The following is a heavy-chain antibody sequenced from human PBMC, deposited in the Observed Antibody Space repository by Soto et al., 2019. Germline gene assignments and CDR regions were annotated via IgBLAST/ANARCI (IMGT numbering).Heavy chain of an antibody. D-gene: IGHD5-18*01. V-gene: IGHV3-7*01. CDR2: IKQDGSEK. Sequence: TGGSLRLSCAASGFTFSSYWMSWVRQAPGKGLEWVANIKQDGSEKYYVDSVKGRFTISRDNAKNSLYLQMNSLRAEDTAVYYCARRGYSYGYDYYYMDAWGKGTTVTVSS. CDR1: GFTFSSYW. J-gene: IGHJ6*03. CDR3: ARRGYSYGYDYYYMDA.